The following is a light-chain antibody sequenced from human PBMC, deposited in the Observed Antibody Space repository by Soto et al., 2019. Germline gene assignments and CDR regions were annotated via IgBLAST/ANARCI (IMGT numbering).Light chain of an antibody. CDR2: EAS. J-gene: IGKJ1*01. CDR1: QTINGC. V-gene: IGKV1-5*01. CDR3: QQCYSWT. Sequence: DILMTQSPSTLSASVGDRVTITCRASQTINGCLAWYQQKPGKAPNLLIYEASSLQSGVSSRFSGTGSGTKFTLTISSLQPDDSATYYCQQCYSWTFGQGTKVEIK.